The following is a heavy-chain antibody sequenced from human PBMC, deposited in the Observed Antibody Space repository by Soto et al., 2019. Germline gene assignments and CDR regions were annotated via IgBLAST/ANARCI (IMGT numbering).Heavy chain of an antibody. Sequence: GESLKISCMGSGYSFTSYWISWVRQMPGKGLEWMGRIDPSDSYTNYSPSFQGHVTISADKSISTAYLQWSSLKASDTAMYYCARQVTMVRGVYYYYYGMDVWGQGTTVTVSS. CDR1: GYSFTSYW. V-gene: IGHV5-10-1*01. D-gene: IGHD3-10*01. CDR3: ARQVTMVRGVYYYYYGMDV. J-gene: IGHJ6*02. CDR2: IDPSDSYT.